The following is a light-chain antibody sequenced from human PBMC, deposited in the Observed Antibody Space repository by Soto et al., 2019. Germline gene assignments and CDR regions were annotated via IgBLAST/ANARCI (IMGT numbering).Light chain of an antibody. J-gene: IGKJ1*01. V-gene: IGKV3-20*01. CDR1: QSVSTF. Sequence: ELVLTQSPGTLPLSPGERADLSFRASQSVSTFLAWYKQKPGQAPRILIYGASFRATDIPNRFSGRGSGTEFTLSISRLEPEDFAVYYCQQYVTSPRTFGQGTKVDIK. CDR3: QQYVTSPRT. CDR2: GAS.